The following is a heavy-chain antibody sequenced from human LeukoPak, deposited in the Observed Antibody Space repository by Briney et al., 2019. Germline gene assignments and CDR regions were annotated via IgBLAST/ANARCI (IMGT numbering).Heavy chain of an antibody. J-gene: IGHJ4*02. CDR1: GFTVSGTH. CDR3: ARDQATSGGGLDS. D-gene: IGHD3-16*01. V-gene: IGHV3-53*01. CDR2: IYTGGTT. Sequence: PGGSLRLSCAASGFTVSGTHMSWVRQAPAQGVGLVSAIYTGGTTYYSDSVEGRFTVSRDKSKNTLYLQMDSLRVEDTAVYYCARDQATSGGGLDSWGQGTLVTVSS.